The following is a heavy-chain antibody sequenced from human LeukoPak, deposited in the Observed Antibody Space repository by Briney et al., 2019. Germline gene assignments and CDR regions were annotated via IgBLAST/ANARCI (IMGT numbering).Heavy chain of an antibody. Sequence: PSETLSLTCTVSGGSISSSSYYWGWIRQPPGKGLEWIGSIYYSGSTYYNPSLKSRVTISVDTSKNQFSLKLSSVTAADTAVYYCARISIAARRGDYYYYMDVWGKGTTVTVSS. V-gene: IGHV4-39*01. CDR1: GGSISSSSYY. CDR2: IYYSGST. D-gene: IGHD6-6*01. J-gene: IGHJ6*03. CDR3: ARISIAARRGDYYYYMDV.